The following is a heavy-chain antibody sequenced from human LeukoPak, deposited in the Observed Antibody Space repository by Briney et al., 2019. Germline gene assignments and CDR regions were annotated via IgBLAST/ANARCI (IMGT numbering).Heavy chain of an antibody. Sequence: SETLSLTCAVYGGSFSGYYWSWIRQPPGKGLEWIGEINHSGSTNYNPSLKSRVTISADTSKNQFSLKLSSVTAADTAVYYCASPAAAPFDYWGQGTLVTVSS. CDR1: GGSFSGYY. J-gene: IGHJ4*02. V-gene: IGHV4-34*01. CDR3: ASPAAAPFDY. D-gene: IGHD6-13*01. CDR2: INHSGST.